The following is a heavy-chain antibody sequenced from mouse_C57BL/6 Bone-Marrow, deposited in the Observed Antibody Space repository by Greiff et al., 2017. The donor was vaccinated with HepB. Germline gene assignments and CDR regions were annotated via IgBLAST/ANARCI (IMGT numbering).Heavy chain of an antibody. J-gene: IGHJ3*01. V-gene: IGHV1-69*01. CDR3: ARQGYYDYLAWFAY. CDR2: IDPSDSYT. Sequence: QVQLKQPGAELVMPGASVKLSCKASGYTFTSYWMHWVKQRPGQGLEWIGEIDPSDSYTNYNQKFKGKSTLTVDKSSSTAYMQLSSLTSEDSAVYYCARQGYYDYLAWFAYWGQGTLVTVSA. CDR1: GYTFTSYW. D-gene: IGHD2-4*01.